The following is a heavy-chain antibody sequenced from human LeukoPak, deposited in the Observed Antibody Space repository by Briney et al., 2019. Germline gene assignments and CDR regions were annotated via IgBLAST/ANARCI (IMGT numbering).Heavy chain of an antibody. D-gene: IGHD5-12*01. CDR1: GFTFSSYA. Sequence: GRSLRLSCAASGFTFSSYAMHWVRQAPGKGLEWVAVISYDGSNKYYADSVKGRFTISRDNSKNTLYLQMNSLRAEDMAVYYSVWLRVGGYWGQGTLVTVSS. CDR2: ISYDGSNK. CDR3: VWLRVGGY. V-gene: IGHV3-30*04. J-gene: IGHJ4*02.